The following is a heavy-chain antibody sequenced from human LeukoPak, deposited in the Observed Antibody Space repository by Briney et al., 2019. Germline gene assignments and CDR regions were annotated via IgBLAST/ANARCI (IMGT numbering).Heavy chain of an antibody. CDR3: ARPARGISAFDI. CDR2: IYYSGST. CDR1: GGSISSSSYY. V-gene: IGHV4-39*01. Sequence: SETLSLTCTVSGGSISSSSYYWGWIRQPPGKGLEWIGSIYYSGSTYYNPSLKSRVTISVDTSKNQFSLKLSSVTAADTAVYYCARPARGISAFDIWGQGTMVTVSS. J-gene: IGHJ3*02. D-gene: IGHD2-8*02.